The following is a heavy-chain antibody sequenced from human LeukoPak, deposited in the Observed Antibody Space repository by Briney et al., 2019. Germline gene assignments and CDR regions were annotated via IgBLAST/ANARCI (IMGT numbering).Heavy chain of an antibody. Sequence: PVGSLRLSCVASGFSFSAYIMHWVRQAPGKGLEYVSAIRSDGSSTFYPNSVKGRFTISRDNSKSTLYLQMGSLRAEDTAVYYCTRRYGGHSGWAGYHDSWGQGTLVTVPS. D-gene: IGHD6-19*01. CDR1: GFSFSAYI. CDR2: IRSDGSST. J-gene: IGHJ4*02. CDR3: TRRYGGHSGWAGYHDS. V-gene: IGHV3-64*01.